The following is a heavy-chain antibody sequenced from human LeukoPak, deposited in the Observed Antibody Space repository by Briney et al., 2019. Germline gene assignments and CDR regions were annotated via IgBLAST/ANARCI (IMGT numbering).Heavy chain of an antibody. CDR3: ARDLRGYYYYMDV. V-gene: IGHV1-69*13. CDR2: IIPIFGTA. Sequence: VASVKVSCKASGGTFSSYAISWVRQAPGQGLEWMGGIIPIFGTANYAQKFQGRVTITADESTSTAYMELSSLRSEDTAVYYCARDLRGYYYYMDVWGKGTTVTISS. D-gene: IGHD3-10*01. J-gene: IGHJ6*03. CDR1: GGTFSSYA.